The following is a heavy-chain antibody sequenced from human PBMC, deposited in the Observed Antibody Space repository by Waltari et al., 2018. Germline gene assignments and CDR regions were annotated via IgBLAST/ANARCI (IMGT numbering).Heavy chain of an antibody. CDR3: ARAKAYYDILTGHSYYYYGMDV. Sequence: QVHLVQSGAEVKKPGASVKVSCKASGYTFTSYDINWVRQATGQGLELRGWMNPNSGNTGYAQKFQGRVTMTTNTSISTAYMELSSLRSEDTAVYYCARAKAYYDILTGHSYYYYGMDVWGQGTTVTVSS. CDR2: MNPNSGNT. D-gene: IGHD3-9*01. V-gene: IGHV1-8*01. CDR1: GYTFTSYD. J-gene: IGHJ6*02.